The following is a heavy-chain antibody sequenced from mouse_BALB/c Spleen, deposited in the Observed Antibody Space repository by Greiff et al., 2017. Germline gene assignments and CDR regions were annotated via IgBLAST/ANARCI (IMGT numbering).Heavy chain of an antibody. CDR1: GFTFSSYA. J-gene: IGHJ3*01. V-gene: IGHV5-6-5*01. CDR2: ISSGGST. D-gene: IGHD2-3*01. Sequence: EVQGVESGGGLVKPGGSLKLSCAASGFTFSSYAMSWVRQTPEKRLEWVASISSGGSTYYPDSVKGRFTISRDNARNILYLQMSSLRSEDTAMYYCARGGYDGYYPYWGQGTLVTVSA. CDR3: ARGGYDGYYPY.